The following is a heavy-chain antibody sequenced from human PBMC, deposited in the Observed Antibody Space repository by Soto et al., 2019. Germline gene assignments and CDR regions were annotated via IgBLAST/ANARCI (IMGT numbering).Heavy chain of an antibody. V-gene: IGHV3-30*18. CDR1: GFTFSSYG. CDR3: AKDYRNIVVVVAATLTKNWFDP. CDR2: ISYDGSNK. J-gene: IGHJ5*02. Sequence: GGSLRLSCAASGFTFSSYGMHWVRQAPGKGLEWVAVISYDGSNKYYADSVKGRFTISRDNSKNTLYLQMNSLRAEDTAVYYCAKDYRNIVVVVAATLTKNWFDPWGQGTLVTVSS. D-gene: IGHD2-15*01.